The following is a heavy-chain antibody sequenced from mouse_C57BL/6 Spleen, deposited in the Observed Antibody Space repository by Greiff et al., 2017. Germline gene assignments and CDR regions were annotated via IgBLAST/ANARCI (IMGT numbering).Heavy chain of an antibody. CDR3: ARSGYSIWYFDV. J-gene: IGHJ1*03. Sequence: VQLQESGAELVKPGASVKISCKASGYAFSSYWMNWVKQRPGKGLEWIGQIYPGDGDTNYNGKFKGKATLTADKSSSTAYMQLSSLTSEDSAVXFCARSGYSIWYFDVWGTGTTVTVSS. CDR2: IYPGDGDT. D-gene: IGHD2-5*01. V-gene: IGHV1-80*01. CDR1: GYAFSSYW.